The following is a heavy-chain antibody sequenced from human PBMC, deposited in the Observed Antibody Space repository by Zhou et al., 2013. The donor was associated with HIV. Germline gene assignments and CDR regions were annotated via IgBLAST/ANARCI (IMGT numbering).Heavy chain of an antibody. CDR3: ARGRSGYFAFDI. CDR2: INANNGGT. J-gene: IGHJ3*02. CDR1: GYTFTGYY. V-gene: IGHV1-2*02. Sequence: QVQLVQSEAEVKKPGASVRVSCKASGYTFTGYYLHWVRETPAQGLEWMGWINANNGGTSYAQNFQDRVTMTRDTSINTAYMEFSSLTSDDTAVYYCARGRSGYFAFDIWGQGTMVTVSS. D-gene: IGHD3-22*01.